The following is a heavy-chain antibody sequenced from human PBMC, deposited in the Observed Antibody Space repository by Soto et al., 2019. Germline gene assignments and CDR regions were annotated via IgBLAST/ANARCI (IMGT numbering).Heavy chain of an antibody. Sequence: QVQLVQSGAEVKKPGASVKVSCKASGYTFTGYYMHWVRQAPGQGLEWMGWINPNSGGTNYAQKFQGWVTMTRDTAISSAYMELSRVRSDDTGVYYCARHSALGYCSSTSFYDQNHMRGDYYYGMDVWGQGTTITVSS. CDR3: ARHSALGYCSSTSFYDQNHMRGDYYYGMDV. V-gene: IGHV1-2*04. CDR1: GYTFTGYY. CDR2: INPNSGGT. J-gene: IGHJ6*02. D-gene: IGHD2-2*01.